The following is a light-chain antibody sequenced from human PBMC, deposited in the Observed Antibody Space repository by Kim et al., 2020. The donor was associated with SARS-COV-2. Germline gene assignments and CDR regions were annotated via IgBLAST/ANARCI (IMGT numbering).Light chain of an antibody. CDR1: QSILNLSTNKDF. V-gene: IGKV4-1*01. J-gene: IGKJ2*01. CDR2: WAS. CDR3: QQYYLFPS. Sequence: ERATINCKSSQSILNLSTNKDFLAWYQHKPGQPPKLLIYWASARESGVPDRFSGSGSGTDFTLTISNLQAEDEAVYYCQQYYLFPSFGQGTKLEI.